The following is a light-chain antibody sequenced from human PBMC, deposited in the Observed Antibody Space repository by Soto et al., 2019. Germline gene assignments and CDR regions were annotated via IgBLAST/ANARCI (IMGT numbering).Light chain of an antibody. CDR1: QSVSSY. CDR2: DAS. V-gene: IGKV3-11*01. J-gene: IGKJ2*01. CDR3: QKRSNWPYT. Sequence: EIVLTQSPATLSLSPGERATLSCRASQSVSSYLAWYQQKPGQAPRLLIYDASSRATVIPARFSGSGSGTDFTLTISSLEPEDFAVYYCQKRSNWPYTFGQGTKLEIK.